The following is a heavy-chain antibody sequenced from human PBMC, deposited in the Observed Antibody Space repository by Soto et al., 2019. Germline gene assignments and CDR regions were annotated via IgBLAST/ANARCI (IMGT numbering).Heavy chain of an antibody. CDR2: INAGNGNT. D-gene: IGHD4-4*01. J-gene: IGHJ6*03. CDR1: GYTFTSYA. Sequence: GASVKVSCKASGYTFTSYAMHWVRQAPGQRLEWMGWINAGNGNTKYSQKFQGRVTITRDTSASTAYMELSSLRSEDTAVYYCARDRRGTVTTTVAYYYYYMDVWGKGTTVTVSS. CDR3: ARDRRGTVTTTVAYYYYYMDV. V-gene: IGHV1-3*01.